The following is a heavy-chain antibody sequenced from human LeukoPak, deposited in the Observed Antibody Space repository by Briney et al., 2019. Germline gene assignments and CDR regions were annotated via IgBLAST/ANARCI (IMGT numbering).Heavy chain of an antibody. D-gene: IGHD5-18*01. V-gene: IGHV3-21*01. J-gene: IGHJ4*02. Sequence: SGGSLRLSCAASGFTFSSYSMNWVRQAPGKGLEWVSSISSSSSYIYYADSVKGRFTISRDNAKNSLYLQMNSLRAEDTAVYYCASHNLRGYTYGSIDYWGQGTLVTVSS. CDR1: GFTFSSYS. CDR3: ASHNLRGYTYGSIDY. CDR2: ISSSSSYI.